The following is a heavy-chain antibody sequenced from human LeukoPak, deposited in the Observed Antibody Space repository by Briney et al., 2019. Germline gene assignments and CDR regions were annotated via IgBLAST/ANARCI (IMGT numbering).Heavy chain of an antibody. Sequence: GGSLRLSCAASGFTFSSYAMHWVRQAPGKGLECVAVISYDGNNKFHADSVRGRLTISRDNSKSTLYLQMNSLRDEDTAVYYCARADIVAVVAAAALDYWGQGTLVTVSP. D-gene: IGHD2-15*01. CDR3: ARADIVAVVAAAALDY. CDR1: GFTFSSYA. CDR2: ISYDGNNK. J-gene: IGHJ4*02. V-gene: IGHV3-30*04.